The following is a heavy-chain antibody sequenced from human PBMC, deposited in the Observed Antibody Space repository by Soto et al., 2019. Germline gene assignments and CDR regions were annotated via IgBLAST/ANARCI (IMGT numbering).Heavy chain of an antibody. CDR3: ATVWFGESQQ. J-gene: IGHJ1*01. V-gene: IGHV4-39*01. CDR2: IYYTGST. CDR1: GGSISTSYY. D-gene: IGHD3-10*01. Sequence: QLQLQESGPGLVKPSETLSLTCTVSGGSISTSYYWGWIRQPPGKGLEWVGSIYYTGSTYYNPSLKSRVTISVHTSKLQFSLKLSSVTAADAAVYYCATVWFGESQQWGQGTLVTVSS.